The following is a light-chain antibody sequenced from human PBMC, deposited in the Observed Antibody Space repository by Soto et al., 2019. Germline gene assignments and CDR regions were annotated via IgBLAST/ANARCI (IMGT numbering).Light chain of an antibody. CDR1: QGISSA. CDR2: DAS. V-gene: IGKV1-13*02. Sequence: AIQLTQSPSSLSASVGERVTITCRASQGISSALAWYQQKPGKAPKLLIYDASSLESGVPSRFSGSGSGSAFTLTIISLQPKDFATYYCQQFNSYPLTFGGGTKVDIK. CDR3: QQFNSYPLT. J-gene: IGKJ4*01.